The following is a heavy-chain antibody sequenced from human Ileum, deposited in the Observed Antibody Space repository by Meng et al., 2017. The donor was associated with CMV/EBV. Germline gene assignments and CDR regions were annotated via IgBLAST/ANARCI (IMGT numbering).Heavy chain of an antibody. Sequence: QGQLQESGPGVVKPSETLSLTGMVSGGSISSGDYYWTWIRQPPGKGLELIGYIYYSGTTYYNPSLKSRVSISVDTSRNQFSLQLSSVTAADTAVYYCARRSSGLFDYWGQGILVTVSS. D-gene: IGHD6-13*01. CDR2: IYYSGTT. CDR3: ARRSSGLFDY. V-gene: IGHV4-30-4*08. CDR1: GGSISSGDYY. J-gene: IGHJ4*02.